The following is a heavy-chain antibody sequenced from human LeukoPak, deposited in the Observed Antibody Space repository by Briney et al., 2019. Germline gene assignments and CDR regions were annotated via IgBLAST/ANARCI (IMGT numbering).Heavy chain of an antibody. D-gene: IGHD6-13*01. Sequence: GGSLRLSCAASGFTFSTYGMHWVRQPPGKGLEWVSFVRYDGSNKFYADSVKGRFTISRDNSKNTLYLQMNSLRTEDTAVYYCAKVYSSSWYGWFDPWGQGTLVTVSS. J-gene: IGHJ5*02. CDR1: GFTFSTYG. CDR2: VRYDGSNK. CDR3: AKVYSSSWYGWFDP. V-gene: IGHV3-30*02.